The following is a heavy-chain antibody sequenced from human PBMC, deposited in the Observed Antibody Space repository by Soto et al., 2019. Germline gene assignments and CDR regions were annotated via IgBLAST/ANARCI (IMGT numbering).Heavy chain of an antibody. J-gene: IGHJ4*02. D-gene: IGHD2-15*01. CDR1: GGSISPFY. V-gene: IGHV4-59*01. CDR2: LYYSGNT. CDR3: ARVGGVAARTFDY. Sequence: PSETLSLTCTVSGGSISPFYWSWVRQPPGKGLEWIGYLYYSGNTNYNPSLKSRVTISVDASKNQVSLRLTSVTAADTAVYYCARVGGVAARTFDYWAQGTVVTVSS.